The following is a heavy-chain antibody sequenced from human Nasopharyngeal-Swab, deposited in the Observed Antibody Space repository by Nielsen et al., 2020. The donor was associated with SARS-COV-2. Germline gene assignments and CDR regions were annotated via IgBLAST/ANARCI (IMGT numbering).Heavy chain of an antibody. J-gene: IGHJ5*02. CDR2: IYFSGST. D-gene: IGHD4-17*01. V-gene: IGHV4-39*01. Sequence: REAPGKGLEWIGSIYFSGSTYYNPSLKSRVTISVDTSKNQFSLKLSSVTAADTAVYYCARLGYGDSNWFDPWGQGTLVTVSS. CDR3: ARLGYGDSNWFDP.